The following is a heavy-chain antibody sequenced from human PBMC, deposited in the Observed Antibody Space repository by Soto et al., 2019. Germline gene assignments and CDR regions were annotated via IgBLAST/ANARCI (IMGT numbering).Heavy chain of an antibody. CDR2: IYSGGI. J-gene: IGHJ4*02. V-gene: IGHV4-30-2*01. CDR3: ARVPDY. CDR1: GGSISSGGYS. Sequence: PSETLSLTCTVSGGSISSGGYSWSWIRQPPGKGLEWIGYIYSGGIYYNPSLKSRVTISVDRSKNQFSLKLSSVTAADTAVYYCARVPDYWGQGTLVTVSS.